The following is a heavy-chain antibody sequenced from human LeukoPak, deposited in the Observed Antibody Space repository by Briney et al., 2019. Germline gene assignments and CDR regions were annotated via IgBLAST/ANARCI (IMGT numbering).Heavy chain of an antibody. D-gene: IGHD3-10*01. Sequence: SETLSLTCTVSGGXLSSGGYYWSRIRQHPGMGLEWIGHIYYSGSTYYNPSLKSRVTISVDTSKNQFSLKLSSVTAADTAVYYCARDPYGSIDYWGQGTLVTVSS. CDR1: GGXLSSGGYY. CDR2: IYYSGST. CDR3: ARDPYGSIDY. V-gene: IGHV4-31*03. J-gene: IGHJ4*02.